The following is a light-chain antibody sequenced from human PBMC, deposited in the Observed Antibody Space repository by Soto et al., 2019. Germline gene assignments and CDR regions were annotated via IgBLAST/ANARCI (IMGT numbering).Light chain of an antibody. CDR2: DAS. V-gene: IGKV1-5*01. Sequence: DIQMTQSPSTLSASVGDRVTITCRASQSISSWLAWYQQKPGKAPKLLIYDASSLESGVPSRFSGSGSATEFTLTISSLQPDDFATYDCQQYNNYWTVGQGTRVEIK. CDR1: QSISSW. CDR3: QQYNNYWT. J-gene: IGKJ1*01.